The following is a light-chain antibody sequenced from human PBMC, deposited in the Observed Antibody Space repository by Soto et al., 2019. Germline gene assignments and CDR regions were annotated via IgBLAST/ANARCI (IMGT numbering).Light chain of an antibody. V-gene: IGKV3D-15*01. J-gene: IGKJ4*01. CDR1: QSVNIY. CDR3: QQYDGWLRLT. Sequence: EIVMTQSPATLSVSPGDRATLSCRASQSVNIYLAWYQQKPSQAPQLLIFGASPRATGIPARFSGSGSGTEFNLTISSLQAEAVAVYCCQQYDGWLRLTFGGGTKVEIK. CDR2: GAS.